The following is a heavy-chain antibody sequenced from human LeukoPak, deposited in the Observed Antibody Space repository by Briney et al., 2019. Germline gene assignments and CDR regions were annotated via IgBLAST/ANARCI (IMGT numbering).Heavy chain of an antibody. Sequence: GGSLRLSCAASGFTVSSNYMSWVRQAPGKGLEWVSVIYSGGSTYYADSVMGRFTISRDNSKNTLYLQMNSLRAEDTAVYYCGRAPTKITMNYYWGQGTLVTVSS. V-gene: IGHV3-66*01. J-gene: IGHJ4*02. CDR3: GRAPTKITMNYY. D-gene: IGHD3-22*01. CDR1: GFTVSSNY. CDR2: IYSGGST.